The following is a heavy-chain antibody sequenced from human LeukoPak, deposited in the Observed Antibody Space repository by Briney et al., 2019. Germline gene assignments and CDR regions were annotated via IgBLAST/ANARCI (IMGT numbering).Heavy chain of an antibody. D-gene: IGHD2-15*01. CDR1: GFIFNKAW. CDR2: IKSKNDGETT. CDR3: TPVMVEDRGF. Sequence: GGSLRLSCAASGFIFNKAWMNWVRQAPGKGPEWVGRIKSKNDGETTDYGAPVKGRFTISRDDSKNTLYLQMNSLKTDDTAIYYCTPVMVEDRGFWGQGTLVTVSS. V-gene: IGHV3-15*01. J-gene: IGHJ4*02.